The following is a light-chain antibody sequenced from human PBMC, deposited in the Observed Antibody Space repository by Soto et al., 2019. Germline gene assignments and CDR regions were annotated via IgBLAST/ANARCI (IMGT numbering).Light chain of an antibody. J-gene: IGKJ2*01. V-gene: IGKV3-20*01. CDR3: QHYGDSSYT. CDR2: GAS. CDR1: QSVSRRY. Sequence: EIVLTQSPGTLSLSPGERATLSCRASQSVSRRYLAWYQQKPGQAPRLLIYGASSLATGIPDRVTGSGSGTDFTRTISRLETEDFAVYYWQHYGDSSYTFGQGTKLEIK.